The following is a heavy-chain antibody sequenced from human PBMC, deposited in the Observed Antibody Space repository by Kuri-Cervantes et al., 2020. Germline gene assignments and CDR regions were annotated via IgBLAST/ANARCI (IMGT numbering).Heavy chain of an antibody. CDR3: ARDWVGATFDYYYYGMDV. Sequence: GESLKISCAASGFTFDDYGMSWVRQAPGKGLEWVSGINWNGGSTGYADSVKGRFTISRDNAKNSLYLQMNSLRAEDTAVYYCARDWVGATFDYYYYGMDVWGQGTTVTVSS. D-gene: IGHD1-26*01. V-gene: IGHV3-20*04. J-gene: IGHJ6*02. CDR1: GFTFDDYG. CDR2: INWNGGST.